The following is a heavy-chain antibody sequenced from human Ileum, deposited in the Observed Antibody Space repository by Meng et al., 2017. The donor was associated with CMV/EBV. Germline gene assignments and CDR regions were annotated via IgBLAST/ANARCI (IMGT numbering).Heavy chain of an antibody. V-gene: IGHV3-74*01. CDR1: GFSFNTYW. Sequence: GESLKISCGVSGFSFNTYWMHWVRQAPGKGLVWVSRIHIDGSDTTYADFVKGRFTISRDNAKNTLYLQMNRLGADDTAVYYCARDGPHAGVVTAMDVWGQGTTVTVSS. J-gene: IGHJ6*02. CDR2: IHIDGSDT. D-gene: IGHD3-16*01. CDR3: ARDGPHAGVVTAMDV.